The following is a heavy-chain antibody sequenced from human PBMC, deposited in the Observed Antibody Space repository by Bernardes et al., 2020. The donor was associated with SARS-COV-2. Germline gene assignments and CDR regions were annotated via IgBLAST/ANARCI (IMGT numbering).Heavy chain of an antibody. Sequence: GGSLRLSCAASGFIFSGYWMHWVRQAPGQGLVWVARISADGRRTTYADSVKGRFTISRDNAKNTVYLQMNSLRVEDTGVYYCARDRRPPMPRGSLIDYWGQGTLVTVSS. D-gene: IGHD3-10*01. CDR3: ARDRRPPMPRGSLIDY. V-gene: IGHV3-74*01. J-gene: IGHJ4*02. CDR1: GFIFSGYW. CDR2: ISADGRRT.